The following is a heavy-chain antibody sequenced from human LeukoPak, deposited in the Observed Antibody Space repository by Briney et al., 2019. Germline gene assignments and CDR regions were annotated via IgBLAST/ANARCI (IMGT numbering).Heavy chain of an antibody. D-gene: IGHD3-22*01. Sequence: PGGSLRLSFAASGFTFGSYSMSWVRQAPGKGLEWVSSISGSGDNTYYADSVKGRFTISRDNSKKTLYLQMNSLRAEDTAVYYCAKDLALYYYDSSGYYFDYWGQGTLVTVSS. CDR2: ISGSGDNT. CDR1: GFTFGSYS. J-gene: IGHJ4*02. V-gene: IGHV3-23*01. CDR3: AKDLALYYYDSSGYYFDY.